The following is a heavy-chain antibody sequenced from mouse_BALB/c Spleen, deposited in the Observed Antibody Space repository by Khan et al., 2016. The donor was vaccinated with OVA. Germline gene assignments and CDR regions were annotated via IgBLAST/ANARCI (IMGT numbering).Heavy chain of an antibody. CDR1: GYSITSGYG. D-gene: IGHD1-2*01. J-gene: IGHJ2*01. Sequence: EVQLQESGPGLVKPSQSLSLTCTVTGYSITSGYGWNWIRQFPGNTLEWMGYISYSGSTNYNPSLKSRISITRDTSKNQFFLHLNSVTTEDTATCYCARTARIKYWGQGTTLTVSS. CDR2: ISYSGST. CDR3: ARTARIKY. V-gene: IGHV3-2*02.